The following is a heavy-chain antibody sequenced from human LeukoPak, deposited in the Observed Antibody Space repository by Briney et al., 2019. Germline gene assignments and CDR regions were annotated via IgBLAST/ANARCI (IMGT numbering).Heavy chain of an antibody. Sequence: PGGSLRLSCAASGFTFSSYWMSWVRQAPGKGLEWVASIKQDGSEKYYVDSVKGRFTISRDNAKNSLYLQMNSLRAEDTAVYYCARDFTVADLYYFDYWGQGTLVTVSS. J-gene: IGHJ4*02. CDR3: ARDFTVADLYYFDY. CDR2: IKQDGSEK. V-gene: IGHV3-7*01. D-gene: IGHD4-23*01. CDR1: GFTFSSYW.